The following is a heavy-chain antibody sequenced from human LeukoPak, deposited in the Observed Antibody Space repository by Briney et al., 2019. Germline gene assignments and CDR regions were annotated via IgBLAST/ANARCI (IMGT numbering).Heavy chain of an antibody. D-gene: IGHD6-6*01. Sequence: SETLSLTCTVSGGSISSSSYYWGWIRQPPGKGLEWIGSIYYSGSTYYNASLKSRLTISVDTSKSQFSLNLSSVTAADTADYYCASTGSSSSSSYYFNYWGQGSLVTVSS. CDR1: GGSISSSSYY. J-gene: IGHJ4*02. V-gene: IGHV4-39*01. CDR2: IYYSGST. CDR3: ASTGSSSSSSYYFNY.